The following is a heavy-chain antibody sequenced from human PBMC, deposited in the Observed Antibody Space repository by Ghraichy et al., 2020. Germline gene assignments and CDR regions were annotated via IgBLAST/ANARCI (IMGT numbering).Heavy chain of an antibody. J-gene: IGHJ6*02. Sequence: GGSLRLSCAASGFTFSSYSMNWVRQAPGKGLEWVSYISSSSSTIYYADSVKGRFTISRDNAKNSLYLQMNSLRAEDTAVYYCARDRFRARREYSYGYHYYYGMDVWGQGTTVTVSS. CDR3: ARDRFRARREYSYGYHYYYGMDV. V-gene: IGHV3-48*04. D-gene: IGHD5-18*01. CDR2: ISSSSSTI. CDR1: GFTFSSYS.